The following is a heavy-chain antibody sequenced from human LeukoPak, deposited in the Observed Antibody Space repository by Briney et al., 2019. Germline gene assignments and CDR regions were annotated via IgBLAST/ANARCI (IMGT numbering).Heavy chain of an antibody. D-gene: IGHD5-24*01. V-gene: IGHV3-23*01. J-gene: IGHJ4*02. CDR1: GFTFSSYW. Sequence: GGSLRLSCAASGFTFSSYWMSWVRQAPGKGLEWVSAISGSGGSTYYADSVKGRFTISRDNSKNTLYLQMNSLRAEDTAVYYCAKDLGDGYNPFDYWGQGTLVTVSS. CDR2: ISGSGGST. CDR3: AKDLGDGYNPFDY.